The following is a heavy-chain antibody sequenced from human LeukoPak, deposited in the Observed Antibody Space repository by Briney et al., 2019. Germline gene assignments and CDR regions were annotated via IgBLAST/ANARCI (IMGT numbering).Heavy chain of an antibody. J-gene: IGHJ3*02. V-gene: IGHV4-31*02. CDR1: GFTFSSYA. CDR3: ARSHHIAAAGTGTPDAFDI. CDR2: IYYSGST. Sequence: LRLSCAASGFTFSSYAMSWIRQHPGKGLEWIGYIYYSGSTYYNPSLKSRVTISVDTSKNQFSLKLSSVTAADTAVYYCARSHHIAAAGTGTPDAFDIWGQGTMVTVSS. D-gene: IGHD6-13*01.